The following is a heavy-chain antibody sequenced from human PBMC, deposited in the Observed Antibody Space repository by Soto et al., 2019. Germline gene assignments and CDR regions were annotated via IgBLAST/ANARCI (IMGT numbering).Heavy chain of an antibody. V-gene: IGHV3-23*01. CDR2: ISGSGGST. Sequence: PGGSLRLSCAASGFTFSSYAMSWVRQAPGKGLEWVSAISGSGGSTYYADSVKGRFTISRDNPKNTLYLQMNSLRAEDTAVYYCAKPLHIVVVPAATAPDYWGQGTLVTVSS. CDR3: AKPLHIVVVPAATAPDY. CDR1: GFTFSSYA. D-gene: IGHD2-2*01. J-gene: IGHJ4*02.